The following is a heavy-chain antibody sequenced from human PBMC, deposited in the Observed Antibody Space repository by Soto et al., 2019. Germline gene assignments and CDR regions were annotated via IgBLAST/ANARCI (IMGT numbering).Heavy chain of an antibody. J-gene: IGHJ4*02. CDR1: GGSISSSSYY. V-gene: IGHV4-39*07. CDR3: ARVPTSITIFGVVISYFDY. D-gene: IGHD3-3*01. CDR2: IYYSGST. Sequence: SETLSLTCTVSGGSISSSSYYWGWIRQPPGKGLEWIGSIYYSGSTYYNPSLKSRVTISVDTSKNQFSLKLSSVTAADTAVYYCARVPTSITIFGVVISYFDYWGQGTLVTVSS.